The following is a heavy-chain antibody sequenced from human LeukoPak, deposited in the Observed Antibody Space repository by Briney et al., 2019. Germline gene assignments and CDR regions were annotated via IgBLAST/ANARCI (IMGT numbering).Heavy chain of an antibody. D-gene: IGHD1-26*01. J-gene: IGHJ4*02. Sequence: PGGTLRLSCAASGFTFSSYSMTWVRQAPGKGLEWVSSISSSSSYLYYADSAKGRFALSSDNDKNSLYLQMNSLIAEDTAVYYCASYPYSVSYSFDYSGQGTLVTVSP. CDR3: ASYPYSVSYSFDY. V-gene: IGHV3-21*01. CDR1: GFTFSSYS. CDR2: ISSSSSYL.